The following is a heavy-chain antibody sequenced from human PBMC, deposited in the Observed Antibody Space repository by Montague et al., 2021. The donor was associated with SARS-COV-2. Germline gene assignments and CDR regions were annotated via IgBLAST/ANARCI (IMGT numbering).Heavy chain of an antibody. CDR1: GFTFSSYA. D-gene: IGHD1-26*01. Sequence: SRSLSCAASGFTFSSYAMHWVRQAPGKGLEWVAVISYDGSNKYYADSVKGRFTISRDNSKNTLYLQMNSLRAEDTAVYYCARGLGGSYYYFDYWGQGTLVTVSS. J-gene: IGHJ4*02. CDR3: ARGLGGSYYYFDY. V-gene: IGHV3-30-3*01. CDR2: ISYDGSNK.